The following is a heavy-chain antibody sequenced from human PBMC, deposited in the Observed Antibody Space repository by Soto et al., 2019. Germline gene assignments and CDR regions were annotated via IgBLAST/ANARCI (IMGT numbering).Heavy chain of an antibody. J-gene: IGHJ6*02. Sequence: QVQLVQSGAEVKKPGSSVKVSCKASGGTFISYRINWVRQAPGQGLEWMGEVIPTFGTTTYAQKFQGRVNINSDTSTSAAYMEQSSLRSKDRPVYSCASGGAIMTGYGIDAWGQGTAVTVSS. D-gene: IGHD3-16*01. CDR3: ASGGAIMTGYGIDA. CDR1: GGTFISYR. V-gene: IGHV1-69*06. CDR2: VIPTFGTT.